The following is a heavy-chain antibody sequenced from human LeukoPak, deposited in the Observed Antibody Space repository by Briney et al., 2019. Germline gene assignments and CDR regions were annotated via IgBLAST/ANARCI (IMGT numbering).Heavy chain of an antibody. J-gene: IGHJ3*02. D-gene: IGHD1-7*01. CDR2: IKQDGSAK. CDR1: GFTFSSYW. Sequence: PGGSLRPSCAASGFTFSSYWMSWVRQAPGKGLEWVANIKQDGSAKYYVDSVKGRFTISRDNAKNSLYLQMNSLRAEDTAVYYCARDTTHSSGSTYFDALDMWGQGTMVSVSS. CDR3: ARDTTHSSGSTYFDALDM. V-gene: IGHV3-7*01.